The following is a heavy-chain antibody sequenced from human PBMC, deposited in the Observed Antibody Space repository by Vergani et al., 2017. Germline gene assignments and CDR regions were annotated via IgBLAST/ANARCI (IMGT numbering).Heavy chain of an antibody. D-gene: IGHD2-2*02. J-gene: IGHJ4*02. CDR3: ATIGYRRWGYYFDY. V-gene: IGHV4-4*03. CDR1: GYSISSNNC. Sequence: QVQLQESGPGLVKPPGTLSLTCAVSGYSISSNNCWTWVRQPRRKVLEWIGEICHTEDTKYSPSLKGRVTVSVDESRNLFSLRLTSVTAADTAVYYCATIGYRRWGYYFDYWGQGSLVTVSS. CDR2: ICHTEDT.